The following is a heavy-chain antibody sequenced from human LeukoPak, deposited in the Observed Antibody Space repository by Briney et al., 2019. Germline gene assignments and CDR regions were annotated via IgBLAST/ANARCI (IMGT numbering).Heavy chain of an antibody. CDR2: IYYSGST. J-gene: IGHJ4*02. Sequence: PSETLSLTCTVSGGSISSSSYYWGWIRQPPGKGLEWIGYIYYSGSTNYNPSLKSRVTISVDTSKNQFSLKLSSVTAADTAVCYCASSLIRTYYYDSSGYYSNPFDYWGQGTLVTVSS. D-gene: IGHD3-22*01. CDR3: ASSLIRTYYYDSSGYYSNPFDY. V-gene: IGHV4-61*05. CDR1: GGSISSSSYY.